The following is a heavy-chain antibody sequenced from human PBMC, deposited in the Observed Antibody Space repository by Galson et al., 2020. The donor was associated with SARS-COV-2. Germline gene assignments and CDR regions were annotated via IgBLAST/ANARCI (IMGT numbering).Heavy chain of an antibody. J-gene: IGHJ4*02. CDR2: ISGYNGHT. Sequence: ASVKVSCKASGYTFTSYGITWVRQAPGQGLEWMGWISGYNGHTDYAQKVQGRVTMTTDTSTRTAYMDLRSLRSDDTAVYYCARNLREASSELPRRDYWGQGTLVTVSS. CDR1: GYTFTSYG. D-gene: IGHD1-26*01. CDR3: ARNLREASSELPRRDY. V-gene: IGHV1-18*01.